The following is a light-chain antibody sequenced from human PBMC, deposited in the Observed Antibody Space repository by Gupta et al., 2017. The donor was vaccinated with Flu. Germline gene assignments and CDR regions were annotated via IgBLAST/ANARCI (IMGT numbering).Light chain of an antibody. CDR2: GNS. CDR1: RSNIGAGYD. J-gene: IGLJ1*01. CDR3: QSYDSSLSANYV. V-gene: IGLV1-40*01. Sequence: QSVLTQPPSVSRAPGQRVTISCTASRSNIGAGYDVHWYQQLPGTAPKLLIYGNSNRPSGVPDRFSGSKSGTSASLAITGLQAEDEADYYCQSYDSSLSANYVFGTGTKVTVL.